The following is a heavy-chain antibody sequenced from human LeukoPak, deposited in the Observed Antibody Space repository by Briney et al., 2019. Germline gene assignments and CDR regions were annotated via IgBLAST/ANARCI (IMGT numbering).Heavy chain of an antibody. J-gene: IGHJ4*02. Sequence: GGSLRLSCAASGFTFSSYAMHWVRQAPGKGLEWVAVMSYDGSNKYYADSVKGRFTMSRDNSKKTLYLQMNSLTAEDTAVYYCARDARQEWLRLGTLDYWGQGSLVTVSS. CDR2: MSYDGSNK. CDR1: GFTFSSYA. CDR3: ARDARQEWLRLGTLDY. D-gene: IGHD5-12*01. V-gene: IGHV3-30*04.